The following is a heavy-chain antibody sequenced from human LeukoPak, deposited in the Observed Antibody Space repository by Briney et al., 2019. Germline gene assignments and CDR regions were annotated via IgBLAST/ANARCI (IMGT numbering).Heavy chain of an antibody. CDR3: ARDQRYSSSHDAFDI. D-gene: IGHD6-13*01. V-gene: IGHV4-34*01. J-gene: IGHJ3*02. Sequence: SETLSLTCAVYGGSFSGYYWSWIRQPPGKGLEWIGEINHSGSTNYNPSLKSRVTISVDTSKNQFSLKLSSVTAADTAVYYCARDQRYSSSHDAFDIWGQGTMVAVSS. CDR2: INHSGST. CDR1: GGSFSGYY.